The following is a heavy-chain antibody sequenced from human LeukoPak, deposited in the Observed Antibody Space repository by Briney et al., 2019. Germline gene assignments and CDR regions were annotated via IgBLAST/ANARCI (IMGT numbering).Heavy chain of an antibody. Sequence: GGSLRLSCAASGFTFSNYNMNWVRQAPGKGLEWVSSISSSSTYIYCADSVKGRFTISRDNAKNSLYLQMNSLRAEDTAVYYCARAGGYDFWSAYYFDYWGQGTLVTVSS. CDR3: ARAGGYDFWSAYYFDY. D-gene: IGHD3-3*01. CDR1: GFTFSNYN. J-gene: IGHJ4*02. CDR2: ISSSSTYI. V-gene: IGHV3-21*01.